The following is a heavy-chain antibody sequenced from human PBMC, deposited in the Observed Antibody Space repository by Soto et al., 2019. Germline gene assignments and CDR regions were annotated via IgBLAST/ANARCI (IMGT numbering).Heavy chain of an antibody. V-gene: IGHV4-34*01. J-gene: IGHJ3*02. D-gene: IGHD3-16*01. CDR2: INHSGST. CDR1: GGPFSGYY. Sequence: PSETLSLTCAVYGGPFSGYYWSWIRQPPGKGLEWIGEINHSGSTNYNPSLKSRVTISVDTSKNQFSLKLSFVTAADTAVYYCARDFGDGYNSPDDAFDIWGQGTMVTVSS. CDR3: ARDFGDGYNSPDDAFDI.